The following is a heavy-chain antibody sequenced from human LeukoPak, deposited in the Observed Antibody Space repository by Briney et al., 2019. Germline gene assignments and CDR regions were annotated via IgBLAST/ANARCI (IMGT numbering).Heavy chain of an antibody. J-gene: IGHJ3*02. D-gene: IGHD6-19*01. CDR3: AKDLTSEQWLVLDAFDI. CDR2: ISYDGSNK. Sequence: PGRSLRLSCAASGFTFSSYAMHWVRQAPGKGLEWVAVISYDGSNKYYADSVKGRFTISRDNSKNTLYLQMNSLRAEDTAVYYCAKDLTSEQWLVLDAFDIWGQGTMVTVSS. V-gene: IGHV3-30*04. CDR1: GFTFSSYA.